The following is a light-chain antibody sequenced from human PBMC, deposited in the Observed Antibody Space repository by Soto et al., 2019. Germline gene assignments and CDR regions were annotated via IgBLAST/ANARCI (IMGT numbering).Light chain of an antibody. CDR2: GAS. V-gene: IGKV3-15*01. Sequence: EIVMTQSPATLSVSPGGRATLSCRASQSISDTLAWYQQKPGQAPRLLIYGASTRAPGFPARFSGSGSGTDFTLTISSLQSEDFAVYFCQQYDDWLRLTFGGGTKVDI. J-gene: IGKJ4*01. CDR1: QSISDT. CDR3: QQYDDWLRLT.